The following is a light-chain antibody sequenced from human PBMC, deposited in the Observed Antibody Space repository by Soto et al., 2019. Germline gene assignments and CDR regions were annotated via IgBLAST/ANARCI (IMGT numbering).Light chain of an antibody. Sequence: EIVLTQSPATLSLSPGERVALSCRASQSVGSHLAWYQQKPGQAPRLLIYDASSRATGIPATFSGSGSGTDFTLTISSLEPEDFAVYYCQHRTNWPPVTFGQGTRLDVK. V-gene: IGKV3-11*01. J-gene: IGKJ5*01. CDR1: QSVGSH. CDR3: QHRTNWPPVT. CDR2: DAS.